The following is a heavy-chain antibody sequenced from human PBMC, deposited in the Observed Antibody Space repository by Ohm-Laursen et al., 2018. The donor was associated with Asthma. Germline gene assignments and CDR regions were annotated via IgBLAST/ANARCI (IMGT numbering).Heavy chain of an antibody. CDR2: IYYSGST. CDR1: GGSISSYY. CDR3: ARGLGGTTISYYFDY. J-gene: IGHJ4*02. Sequence: SDTLSLTCTVSGGSISSYYWSWIRQPPGKGLEWIGYIYYSGSTNYNPSLKSRVTISVDTSKNQFPLKLSSVTAADTAVYYCARGLGGTTISYYFDYWGQGTLVTVSS. V-gene: IGHV4-59*07. D-gene: IGHD4-17*01.